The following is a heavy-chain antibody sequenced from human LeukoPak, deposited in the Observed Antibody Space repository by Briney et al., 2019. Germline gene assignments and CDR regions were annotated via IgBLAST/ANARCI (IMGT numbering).Heavy chain of an antibody. CDR3: ARGESHPKYYFDY. CDR2: ISGSDGST. D-gene: IGHD3-10*01. CDR1: GFTFSTYA. V-gene: IGHV3-23*01. Sequence: GGSLRLSCAASGFTFSTYAMRWVRQAPGKGLEWVSSISGSDGSTYYADSVKGRFTISKDNSKNTLYLQMNSLRAEDTAVYYCARGESHPKYYFDYWGQGTLVTVSS. J-gene: IGHJ4*02.